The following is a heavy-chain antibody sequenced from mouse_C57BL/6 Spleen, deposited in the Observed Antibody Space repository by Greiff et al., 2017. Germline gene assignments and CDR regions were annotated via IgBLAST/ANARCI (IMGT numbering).Heavy chain of an antibody. V-gene: IGHV2-2*01. Sequence: VQLQQSGPGLVQPSQSLSITCTVSGFSLTSYGVHWVRQSPGKGLEWLGVIWSGGSTDYNAAFISRLSISKDNSKSQVFFKMNSLQADDAAMYYCARTTVVGDYYAMDYWGQGTSGTVSS. D-gene: IGHD1-1*01. CDR3: ARTTVVGDYYAMDY. CDR2: IWSGGST. CDR1: GFSLTSYG. J-gene: IGHJ4*01.